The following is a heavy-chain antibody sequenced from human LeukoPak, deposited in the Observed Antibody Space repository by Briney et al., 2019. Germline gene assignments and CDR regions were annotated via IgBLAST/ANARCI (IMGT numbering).Heavy chain of an antibody. Sequence: GGSLRLSCAASGFTFSSYAMHWVRQAPGKGLGWVAVISYDGSNKYYADSVKGRFTISRDNSKNTLYLQMNSLRAEDTAVYYCAREWELTNFDYWGQGTLVTVSS. D-gene: IGHD1-26*01. CDR2: ISYDGSNK. J-gene: IGHJ4*02. V-gene: IGHV3-30-3*01. CDR3: AREWELTNFDY. CDR1: GFTFSSYA.